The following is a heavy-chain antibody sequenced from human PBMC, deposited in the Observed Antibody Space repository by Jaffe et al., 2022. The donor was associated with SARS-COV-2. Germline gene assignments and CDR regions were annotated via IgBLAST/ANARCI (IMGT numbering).Heavy chain of an antibody. J-gene: IGHJ4*02. CDR2: INPGEGFT. CDR1: GYTFSAYY. V-gene: IGHV1-46*01. Sequence: QVQLVQSGAEVKTPGASVKVSCEASGYTFSAYYIHWVRQAPGQGLEWMGIINPGEGFTTYAQRFQGRVTITRDRSTRTVYMELSSLRSEDTAVYYCARARWRDSSDPLADSFEYWGQGTLVTVSS. CDR3: ARARWRDSSDPLADSFEY. D-gene: IGHD6-19*01.